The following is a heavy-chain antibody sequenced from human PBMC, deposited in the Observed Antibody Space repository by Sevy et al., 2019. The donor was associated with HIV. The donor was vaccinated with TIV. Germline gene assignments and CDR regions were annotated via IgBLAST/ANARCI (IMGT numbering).Heavy chain of an antibody. V-gene: IGHV2-5*02. J-gene: IGHJ4*02. CDR1: GFSLSTSGVG. Sequence: SGPTLVNPTQTLTLTCTFSGFSLSTSGVGVGWIRQPPGKALEWLALIYWDDDKRYSPSLKSRLTITKDTSKNQVVLKMTNMDPVDTATYYCAHLKTYYYDSSGYFDYWGQGTLVTVSS. CDR2: IYWDDDK. D-gene: IGHD3-22*01. CDR3: AHLKTYYYDSSGYFDY.